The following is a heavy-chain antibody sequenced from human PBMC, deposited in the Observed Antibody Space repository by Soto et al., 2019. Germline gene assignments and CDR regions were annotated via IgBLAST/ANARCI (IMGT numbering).Heavy chain of an antibody. D-gene: IGHD1-26*01. CDR3: ARIRSGATFDY. CDR2: INPGTENT. Sequence: QVQLVQSGPEVKKPGSSVKVSCKASGGTFSDSVTSWVRQAPGQSLEWMGWINPGTENTAYSQKFQGRVTITGDTSANTAYMELSSLRSEDSAVYYCARIRSGATFDYWGPGTQVTVSS. J-gene: IGHJ4*02. V-gene: IGHV1-3*01. CDR1: GGTFSDSV.